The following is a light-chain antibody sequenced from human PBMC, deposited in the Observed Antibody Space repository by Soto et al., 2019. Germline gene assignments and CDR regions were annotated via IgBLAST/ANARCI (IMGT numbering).Light chain of an antibody. CDR2: EVT. V-gene: IGLV2-14*03. J-gene: IGLJ1*01. CDR1: RLDVGGYNY. Sequence: QSALTQPASVSGSPGQSITISCTGTRLDVGGYNYVSWYQQLPGKAPKLIIYEVTNRPSGVSDRFSGSKSDNTASLTISGLQTEDEADYYCCSYVSSKTYLFGTGTKLTVL. CDR3: CSYVSSKTYL.